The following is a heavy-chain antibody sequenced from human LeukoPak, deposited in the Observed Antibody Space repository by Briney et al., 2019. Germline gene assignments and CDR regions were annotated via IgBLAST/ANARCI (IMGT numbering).Heavy chain of an antibody. CDR1: GGSISSGGYY. Sequence: SQTLSLTCTVSGGSISSGGYYWRWIRQHPGKGLEWIGYIYYSGSTYYNPSLKSRVTISVDTSKNQFSLKLSSVTAADTAVYYCARAIYSSSSDNWFDPWGQGTLVTVSS. J-gene: IGHJ5*02. D-gene: IGHD6-6*01. V-gene: IGHV4-31*03. CDR3: ARAIYSSSSDNWFDP. CDR2: IYYSGST.